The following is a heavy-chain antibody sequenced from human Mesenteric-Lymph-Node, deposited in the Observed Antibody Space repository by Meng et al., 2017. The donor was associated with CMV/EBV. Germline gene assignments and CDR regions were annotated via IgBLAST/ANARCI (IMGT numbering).Heavy chain of an antibody. CDR3: ATMDRFRGSCMDF. D-gene: IGHD1-26*01. CDR1: GASVSSGMNH. J-gene: IGHJ4*02. CDR2: IYYTGTT. Sequence: VSGASVSSGMNHWSWIRQPPGKGLEWIGYIYYTGTTYYNPSLKSRLIISLDTSQNQVSLKLNSVTAADTAVYYCATMDRFRGSCMDFWGQGILVTVSS. V-gene: IGHV4-31*02.